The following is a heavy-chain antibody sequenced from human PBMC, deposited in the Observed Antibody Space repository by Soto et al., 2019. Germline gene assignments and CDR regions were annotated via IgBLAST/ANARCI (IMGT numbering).Heavy chain of an antibody. V-gene: IGHV3-48*04. J-gene: IGHJ6*04. CDR3: ARGTMVGGVLLDV. CDR1: GFTFRSYT. Sequence: PGGSLRLSCAASGFTFRSYTMSWVRQTPGRGLEWVSSINGGDGPTYYADSVRGRFSISRDNAKNSLYLQMNGLRAEDTAVYYCARGTMVGGVLLDVWGKGTTVTVSS. CDR2: INGGDGPT. D-gene: IGHD3-10*01.